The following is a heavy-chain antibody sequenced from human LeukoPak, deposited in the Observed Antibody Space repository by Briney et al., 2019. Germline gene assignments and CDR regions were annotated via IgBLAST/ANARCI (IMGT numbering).Heavy chain of an antibody. D-gene: IGHD4/OR15-4a*01. CDR1: GASITGHY. Sequence: PSETLSLTCTVSGASITGHYWSWIRQPPGKGLEWVGYMYYTGTINSSPSLKSRITTSIDTSKNQFSLKLSSVTAASTAVYYCARGGAPPDAFDIWGQGSMVTVSS. CDR2: MYYTGTI. CDR3: ARGGAPPDAFDI. J-gene: IGHJ3*02. V-gene: IGHV4-59*11.